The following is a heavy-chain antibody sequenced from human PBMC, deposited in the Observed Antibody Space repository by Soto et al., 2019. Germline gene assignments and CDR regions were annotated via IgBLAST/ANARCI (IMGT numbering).Heavy chain of an antibody. J-gene: IGHJ6*02. D-gene: IGHD2-15*01. Sequence: EVQLVESGGGFIYPGGSLRLSCAASGLTISNAWMNWVRQAPGKRLEWVGRIKTNTEGGTTDYAAAVKGRFTVSRDDSKNTLYLQMNSLKTEDTAVYYCTTGSVEGVWGQGTTVTVSS. CDR3: TTGSVEGV. CDR1: GLTISNAW. CDR2: IKTNTEGGTT. V-gene: IGHV3-15*07.